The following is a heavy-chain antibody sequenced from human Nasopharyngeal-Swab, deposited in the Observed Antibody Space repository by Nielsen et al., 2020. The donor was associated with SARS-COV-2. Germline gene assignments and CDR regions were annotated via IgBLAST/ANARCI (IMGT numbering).Heavy chain of an antibody. CDR1: GFSLSNARMG. CDR3: ARSIPAVGSWFDP. V-gene: IGHV2-26*01. Sequence: SGPTLVKPTETLTLTCTVSGFSLSNARMGVRWIRQPPGKALEWLAHIFSNDEKSYSTSLKSRLTISKDTSKSQVVLTMTNMDPVDTATYYCARSIPAVGSWFDPWGQGTLVTVSS. J-gene: IGHJ5*02. CDR2: IFSNDEK. D-gene: IGHD1-26*01.